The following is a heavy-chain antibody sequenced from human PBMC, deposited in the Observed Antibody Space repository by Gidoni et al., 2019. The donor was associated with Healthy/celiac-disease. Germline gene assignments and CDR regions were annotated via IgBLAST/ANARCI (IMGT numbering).Heavy chain of an antibody. V-gene: IGHV1-69*01. Sequence: QVQLVQSGAAVKKPGSSVKVSCKASGGTFSSYAISWVRQAPGQGLEWMGGILPIFGTANYAQKFQGRVTITADESTSTAYMELSSLRSEDTAVYYCARVEYSYGITPLYYYGMDVWGQGTTVTVSS. J-gene: IGHJ6*02. CDR3: ARVEYSYGITPLYYYGMDV. CDR2: ILPIFGTA. CDR1: GGTFSSYA. D-gene: IGHD5-18*01.